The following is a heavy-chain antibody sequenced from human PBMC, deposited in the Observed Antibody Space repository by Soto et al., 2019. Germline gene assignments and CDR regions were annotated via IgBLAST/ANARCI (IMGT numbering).Heavy chain of an antibody. CDR1: GFTFSSYS. J-gene: IGHJ4*02. D-gene: IGHD3-22*01. CDR3: ARDRTPEHDSSGYPQGLDY. V-gene: IGHV3-21*01. CDR2: ISSSSSYI. Sequence: EVQLVESGGGLVKPGGSLRLSCAASGFTFSSYSMNWVRQAPGKGLEWVSSISSSSSYIYYADSVKGRFTISRDNAKNSLYLQMNSLRAEDTAVYYCARDRTPEHDSSGYPQGLDYWGQGTLVTVSS.